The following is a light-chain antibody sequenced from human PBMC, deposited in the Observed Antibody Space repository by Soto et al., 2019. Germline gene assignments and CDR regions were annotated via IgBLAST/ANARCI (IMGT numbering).Light chain of an antibody. CDR1: RSDVGGYNY. CDR3: NSYTTLSNRV. J-gene: IGLJ1*01. CDR2: EVS. Sequence: QSALTQPASVSGSPGQSITISCTGARSDVGGYNYVSWYQQHPGKAPKLMVYEVSNRPSGVSNRFSGSKSGNTASLTISGLQAEDEANYYCNSYTTLSNRVFGTGTKVTVL. V-gene: IGLV2-14*01.